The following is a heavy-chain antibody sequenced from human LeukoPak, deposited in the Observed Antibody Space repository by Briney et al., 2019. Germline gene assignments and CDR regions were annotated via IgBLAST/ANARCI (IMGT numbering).Heavy chain of an antibody. D-gene: IGHD3-3*01. V-gene: IGHV3-23*01. Sequence: GGSLRLSCAASGFTFSSYAMSWVRQAPGKGLEWVSTIRGSGGNAYYADSVKGRFTISRDNSKNTLFLQMNSLRSEDTAVYYCARGIRNHDRYTIFAVALSPKNRKKGNYFDYWGQGTLVTVSS. J-gene: IGHJ4*02. CDR3: ARGIRNHDRYTIFAVALSPKNRKKGNYFDY. CDR1: GFTFSSYA. CDR2: IRGSGGNA.